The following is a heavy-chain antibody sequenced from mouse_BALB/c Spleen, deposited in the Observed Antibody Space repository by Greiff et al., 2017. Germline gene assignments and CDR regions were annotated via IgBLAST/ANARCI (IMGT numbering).Heavy chain of an antibody. CDR2: INPSTGYT. Sequence: LVESGAELAKPGASVKMSCKASGYTFTSYWMHWVKQRPGQGLEWIGYINPSTGYTEYNQKFKDKATLTADKSSSTAYMQLSSLTSEDSAVYYCARGGYYLFDYWGQGTTLTVSS. CDR1: GYTFTSYW. J-gene: IGHJ2*01. D-gene: IGHD2-3*01. CDR3: ARGGYYLFDY. V-gene: IGHV1-7*01.